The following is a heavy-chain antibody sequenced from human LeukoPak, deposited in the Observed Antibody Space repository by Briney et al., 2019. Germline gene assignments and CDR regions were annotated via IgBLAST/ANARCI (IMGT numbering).Heavy chain of an antibody. CDR3: ARRIRGPNTDAFDI. D-gene: IGHD3-3*02. Sequence: SETPSLTCTVSGGSISSGSYYWSWIRQPPGKGLEWIGSIYYSGSTYYNPSLKSRVTISVDTSKNQFSLKLSSVTAADTAVYYCARRIRGPNTDAFDIWGQGTMVTVSS. CDR1: GGSISSGSYY. V-gene: IGHV4-39*01. CDR2: IYYSGST. J-gene: IGHJ3*02.